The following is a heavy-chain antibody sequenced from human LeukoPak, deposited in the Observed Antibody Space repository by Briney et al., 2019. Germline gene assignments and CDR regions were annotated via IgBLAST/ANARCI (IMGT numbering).Heavy chain of an antibody. CDR2: LSDSGVYT. CDR3: AKKAHYDAYAKYFDY. J-gene: IGHJ4*02. V-gene: IGHV3-23*01. D-gene: IGHD4-17*01. Sequence: GGSLRLSCTASGFTFSGYAMHWVRQAPGKGLEWVSILSDSGVYTYYADSVKGRFTISRDNSNNMLYLQMNSLRAEDTAVYYCAKKAHYDAYAKYFDYWGQGTLVTVSS. CDR1: GFTFSGYA.